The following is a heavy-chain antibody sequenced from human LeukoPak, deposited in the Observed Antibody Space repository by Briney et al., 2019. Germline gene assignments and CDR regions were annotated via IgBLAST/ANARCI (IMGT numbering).Heavy chain of an antibody. J-gene: IGHJ4*02. D-gene: IGHD2-15*01. Sequence: ASVKVSCKASGYTFTSYGISWVRQAPGQGLEWMGWISAYNGNTNYAQKLQGRVTMTTDTSTSTAYMELRSLRSDDTAVYYCARVSVVVVAASSYYFDYWGQGTLVTVSS. CDR3: ARVSVVVVAASSYYFDY. CDR2: ISAYNGNT. CDR1: GYTFTSYG. V-gene: IGHV1-18*01.